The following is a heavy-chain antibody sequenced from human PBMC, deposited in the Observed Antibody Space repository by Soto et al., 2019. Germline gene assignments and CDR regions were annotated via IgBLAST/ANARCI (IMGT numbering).Heavy chain of an antibody. Sequence: GGSLRLSCAASGFTFSSYGMHWVRQAPGKGLEWVAVISYDGSNKYYADSVKGRFTISRDNSKNTLYLQMNSLRSEDTAVYYCAKNVHYESSGSYYFYAFDIWGQGTMVTVSS. CDR1: GFTFSSYG. CDR3: AKNVHYESSGSYYFYAFDI. J-gene: IGHJ3*02. CDR2: ISYDGSNK. V-gene: IGHV3-30*18. D-gene: IGHD3-22*01.